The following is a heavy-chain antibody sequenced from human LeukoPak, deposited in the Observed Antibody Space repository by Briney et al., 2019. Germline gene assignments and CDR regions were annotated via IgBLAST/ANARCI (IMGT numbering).Heavy chain of an antibody. CDR3: ATMGYDFWTGYWPDY. D-gene: IGHD3-3*01. Sequence: PGGSLRLSCAASGFTFSSYAMNWVRQAPGKGLDWVSTISGSGGSTDYADSVKGRFTISRNNSKNTLYLQMDSPGAEDTAEYYCATMGYDFWTGYWPDYWGQGTLVTVSS. CDR1: GFTFSSYA. V-gene: IGHV3-23*01. CDR2: ISGSGGST. J-gene: IGHJ4*02.